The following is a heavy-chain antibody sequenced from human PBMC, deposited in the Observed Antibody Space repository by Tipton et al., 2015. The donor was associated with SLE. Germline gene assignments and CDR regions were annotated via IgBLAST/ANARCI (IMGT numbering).Heavy chain of an antibody. CDR3: AREGFYGDYDY. Sequence: SLRLPCAASGFTFSSYGMHWVRQAPGKGLEWVSAISGSGGSTYYADSVKGRFTISRDNSKNTLYLQMNSLRAEDTAVYYCAREGFYGDYDYWGQGTLVTVSS. D-gene: IGHD4-17*01. V-gene: IGHV3-23*01. J-gene: IGHJ4*02. CDR2: ISGSGGST. CDR1: GFTFSSYG.